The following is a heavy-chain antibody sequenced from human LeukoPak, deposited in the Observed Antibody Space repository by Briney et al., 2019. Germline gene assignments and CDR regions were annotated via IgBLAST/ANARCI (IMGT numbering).Heavy chain of an antibody. V-gene: IGHV1-46*01. D-gene: IGHD3-22*01. CDR1: GYTFTSYY. Sequence: ASVKVSCKASGYTFTSYYMHWVRQAPGQGLEWMGIINPSGGSTSYAQKFQGRVTMTRDTSTSIVYMELSSLRSEDTAVYYCARDPDYYDSSGYYLPTYWGQGTLVTVSS. J-gene: IGHJ4*02. CDR2: INPSGGST. CDR3: ARDPDYYDSSGYYLPTY.